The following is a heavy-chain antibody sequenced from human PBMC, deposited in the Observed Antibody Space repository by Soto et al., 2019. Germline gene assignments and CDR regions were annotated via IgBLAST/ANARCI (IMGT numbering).Heavy chain of an antibody. Sequence: SVKVSCKASGFTFTSSAMQWVRQARGQRLEWIGWIVVGSGNTNYAQKFQERVTITRDMSTSTAYMELSSLRSEDTAVYYCAKDLELAVAGKVVYFQHWGQGTRVTVSS. D-gene: IGHD6-19*01. J-gene: IGHJ1*01. CDR2: IVVGSGNT. CDR1: GFTFTSSA. CDR3: AKDLELAVAGKVVYFQH. V-gene: IGHV1-58*02.